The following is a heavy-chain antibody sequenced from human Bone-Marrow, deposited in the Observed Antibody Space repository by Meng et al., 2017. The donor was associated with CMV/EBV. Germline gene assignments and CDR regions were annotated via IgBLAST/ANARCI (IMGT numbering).Heavy chain of an antibody. J-gene: IGHJ6*02. CDR3: ARGAYVYCSSTSCSYYYYYGMDV. Sequence: ASVKVSCKASGYTFTSYYMHWVRQAPGQGLEWMGIINPSGGSTSYAQKFQGRVTMTRDTSTSTVYMELSSLRSEDTAVYYCARGAYVYCSSTSCSYYYYYGMDVWGQGTTVTVSS. D-gene: IGHD2-2*01. V-gene: IGHV1-46*01. CDR1: GYTFTSYY. CDR2: INPSGGST.